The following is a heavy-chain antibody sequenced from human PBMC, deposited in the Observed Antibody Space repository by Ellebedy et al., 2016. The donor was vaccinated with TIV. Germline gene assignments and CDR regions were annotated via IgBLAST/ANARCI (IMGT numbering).Heavy chain of an antibody. V-gene: IGHV4-38-2*02. D-gene: IGHD3-22*01. J-gene: IGHJ6*02. CDR3: AREFDYYDSRGYGMDYGMDV. CDR1: GDFFNGFY. Sequence: SETLSLTCTVSGDFFNGFYWGWIRQPPGKGLEWIGNIHYSGSTYYGPSLKSRVTISVDTSKNQFSLKLSSVTAADTAVYYCAREFDYYDSRGYGMDYGMDVWGQGTTVTVSS. CDR2: IHYSGST.